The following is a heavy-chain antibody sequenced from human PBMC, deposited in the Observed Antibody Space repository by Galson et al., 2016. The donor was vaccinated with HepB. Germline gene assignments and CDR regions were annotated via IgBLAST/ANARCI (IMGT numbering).Heavy chain of an antibody. CDR3: ARGTYYDSATRFDS. D-gene: IGHD3-3*01. CDR2: LNHSGNT. CDR1: GGTFNGYY. V-gene: IGHV4-34*01. Sequence: SETLSLTCAVFGGTFNGYYWTWIRQSPGKGLEWIGELNHSGNTNYNPSLKSRVNLSVDMSKKQFTLELTSVTAADTGIYYCARGTYYDSATRFDSWGQGTPVTVAS. J-gene: IGHJ5*01.